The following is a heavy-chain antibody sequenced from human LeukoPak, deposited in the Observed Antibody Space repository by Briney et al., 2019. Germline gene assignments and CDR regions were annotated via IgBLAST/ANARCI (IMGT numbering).Heavy chain of an antibody. CDR2: IYPGDSDT. D-gene: IGHD3-22*01. J-gene: IGHJ4*02. CDR1: GYSFTSYW. CDR3: AAQAYYDSSGFPAY. Sequence: GESLKISCKGSGYSFTSYWLGWVRQMPGKGLEWMGIIYPGDSDTRYRPSFQGQVTIPADKSISTAYLQWSSLKASDTAMYYCAAQAYYDSSGFPAYWGQGTLVTVSS. V-gene: IGHV5-51*01.